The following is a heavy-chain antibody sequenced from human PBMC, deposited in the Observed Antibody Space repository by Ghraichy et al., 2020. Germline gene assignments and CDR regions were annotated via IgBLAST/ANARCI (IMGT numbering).Heavy chain of an antibody. V-gene: IGHV3-74*01. CDR1: GFNLKNNW. CDR2: IRDDDSST. J-gene: IGHJ6*02. D-gene: IGHD6-19*01. CDR3: ARDLYGSVDV. Sequence: GGSLRLSCAASGFNLKNNWMHWVRQAPGKGLVWVSRIRDDDSSTDYADSVKGRFTISRDTAKNTLYLQMNSLRVDDTAVYYCARDLYGSVDVWGQGTKVTVSS.